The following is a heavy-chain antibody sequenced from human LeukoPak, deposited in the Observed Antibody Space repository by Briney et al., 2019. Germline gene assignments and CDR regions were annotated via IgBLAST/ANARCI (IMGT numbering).Heavy chain of an antibody. J-gene: IGHJ2*01. CDR3: ARWPLVHWYFDL. D-gene: IGHD6-6*01. CDR1: GFTFTNYD. V-gene: IGHV1-8*03. CDR2: MNPDSSVA. Sequence: ASVKVSCKASGFTFTNYDINWMRQATGQGLEWMGWMNPDSSVAGYAQKFQGRVTLTYNTSINTAYMELSSLRSEDTAVYYCARWPLVHWYFDLWGRGTLVTVSS.